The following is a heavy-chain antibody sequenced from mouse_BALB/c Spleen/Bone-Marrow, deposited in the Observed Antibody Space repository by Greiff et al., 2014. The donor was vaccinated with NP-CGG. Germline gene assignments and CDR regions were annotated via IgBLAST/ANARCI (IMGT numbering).Heavy chain of an antibody. V-gene: IGHV1-26*01. D-gene: IGHD2-14*01. CDR1: GYTFTDYD. J-gene: IGHJ2*01. Sequence: ERMSCKGSGYTFTDYDMKWVKQNHGKRLEWIGDITPNSGDFFYNQKFKGKATLTVDISSSTAYMQLYSLTSESSAVYYIARTRYRIYWGNDTLLPVAS. CDR3: ARTRYRIY. CDR2: ITPNSGDF.